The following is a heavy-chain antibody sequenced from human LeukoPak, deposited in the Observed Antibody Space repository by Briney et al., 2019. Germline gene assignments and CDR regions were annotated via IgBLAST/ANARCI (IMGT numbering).Heavy chain of an antibody. J-gene: IGHJ5*02. V-gene: IGHV4-34*01. CDR2: INHSGST. CDR1: GGSFSGYY. CDR3: ARGQYDYVWGSYRFNWFDP. D-gene: IGHD3-16*02. Sequence: SETLSLTCAVYGGSFSGYYWSWIRQPPGKGLEWIGEINHSGSTNYNPSLKSRVTISVDTSKNQFSLKLSSVTAADTAVYYCARGQYDYVWGSYRFNWFDPWGQGTLVTVSS.